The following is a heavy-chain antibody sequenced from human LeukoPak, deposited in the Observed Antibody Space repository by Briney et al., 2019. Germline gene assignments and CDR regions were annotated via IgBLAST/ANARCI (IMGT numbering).Heavy chain of an antibody. D-gene: IGHD3-22*01. CDR2: ISYDGSNK. V-gene: IGHV3-30*18. CDR1: GFTFSSYG. CDR3: AKDRDYYDSSSYYYFDY. Sequence: GRSLRLSCAASGFTFSSYGMHWVRQAPGKGLEWVAVISYDGSNKYYADSVKGRFTISRDNSKNTLYLQMNSLRAEDTAVYYCAKDRDYYDSSSYYYFDYWGQGTLVTVS. J-gene: IGHJ4*02.